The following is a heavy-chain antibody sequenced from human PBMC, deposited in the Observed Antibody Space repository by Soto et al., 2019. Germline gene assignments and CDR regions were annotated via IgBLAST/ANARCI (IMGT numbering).Heavy chain of an antibody. CDR1: GFTFSSYE. J-gene: IGHJ4*02. D-gene: IGHD1-1*01. Sequence: GGSLRLSCAVSGFTFSSYEMNWVRQAPGKGLEWVSYISSSGSTIYYADSVKGRFTISRDNAKNSLYLQMNSLRAEDTAVYYCARVEGSWKFFDHWGQGTPVTVSS. V-gene: IGHV3-48*03. CDR2: ISSSGSTI. CDR3: ARVEGSWKFFDH.